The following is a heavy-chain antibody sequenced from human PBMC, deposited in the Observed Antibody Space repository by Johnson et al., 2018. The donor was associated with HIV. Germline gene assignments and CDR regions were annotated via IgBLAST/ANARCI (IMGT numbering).Heavy chain of an antibody. V-gene: IGHV3-66*01. CDR1: GFTVSSNY. D-gene: IGHD3-10*01. CDR3: ARTLGFGTEDAFDI. J-gene: IGHJ3*02. CDR2: IYSGGST. Sequence: VQLVESGGGLVQPGGSLRLSCAASGFTVSSNYMSWVRQAPGKGLEWVSVIYSGGSTYYADSVKGRFTISRENAKNSLYLQMNSLRAGATAVYYCARTLGFGTEDAFDIWGQGTMVTVSS.